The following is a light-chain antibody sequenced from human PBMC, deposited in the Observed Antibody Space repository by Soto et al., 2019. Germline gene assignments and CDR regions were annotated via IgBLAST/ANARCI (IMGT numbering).Light chain of an antibody. CDR1: KGVSIY. V-gene: IGKV1-9*01. CDR3: QHLYSDPRTWT. CDR2: GAS. Sequence: IQLTQSPSSLSASVGDIVTITCRASKGVSIYLAWYQQKLVKAPKVRIYGASTLQAGVPSRFSGSGSGPDFTLTISSLQPADFATYYCQHLYSDPRTWTFGQGTKVEMK. J-gene: IGKJ1*01.